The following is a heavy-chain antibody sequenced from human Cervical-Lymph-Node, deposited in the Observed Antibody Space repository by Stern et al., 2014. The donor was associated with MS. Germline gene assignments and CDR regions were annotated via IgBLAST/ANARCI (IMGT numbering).Heavy chain of an antibody. Sequence: VQLVQSGAEVKKPGSSVKVSCKASGGTFSSYAISWVRQAPGQGLAWMGGIIPIFGTANYAQKFQGRVTITADESTSTAYMELSSLRSEDTAVYYCARDRTIFGVVTSYGMDVWGQGTTVTVSS. V-gene: IGHV1-69*01. D-gene: IGHD3-3*01. CDR2: IIPIFGTA. CDR1: GGTFSSYA. CDR3: ARDRTIFGVVTSYGMDV. J-gene: IGHJ6*02.